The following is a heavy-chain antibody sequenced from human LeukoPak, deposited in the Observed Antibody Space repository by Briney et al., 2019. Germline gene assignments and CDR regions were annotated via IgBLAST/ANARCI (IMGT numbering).Heavy chain of an antibody. J-gene: IGHJ5*02. CDR1: GGSIRPYY. CDR2: IYYNGNT. V-gene: IGHV4-59*01. Sequence: SETLSLTCTVSGGSIRPYYWTWIRQPPGKGLEWIGYIYYNGNTNYNPSLKSRITISVDTSKNQFSLRLKSVTAADTAMYYCARGPLGSRTTWTWFDPWGQGTLVTVSS. CDR3: ARGPLGSRTTWTWFDP. D-gene: IGHD6-13*01.